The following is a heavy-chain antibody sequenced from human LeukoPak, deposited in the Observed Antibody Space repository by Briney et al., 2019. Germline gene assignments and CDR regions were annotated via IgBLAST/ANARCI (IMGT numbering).Heavy chain of an antibody. Sequence: PSETQSLTCTVSGGSISSSSYYWGWIRQPPGKGLEWIGSIYYSGSTYYNPSLKSRVTISVDTSKNQFSLKLSSVTAADTAVYYCATRATYYYDSSGYYWGQGTLVTVSS. CDR1: GGSISSSSYY. D-gene: IGHD3-22*01. CDR3: ATRATYYYDSSGYY. V-gene: IGHV4-39*01. CDR2: IYYSGST. J-gene: IGHJ4*02.